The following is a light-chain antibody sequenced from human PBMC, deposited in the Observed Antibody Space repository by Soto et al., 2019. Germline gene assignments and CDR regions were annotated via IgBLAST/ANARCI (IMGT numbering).Light chain of an antibody. J-gene: IGKJ1*01. V-gene: IGKV3D-15*01. CDR3: QQYYSYPWT. Sequence: EMMMTQSPATLSVSTGERATLSCRASQSVSSNLAWYQQKPGQAPRPLIYGASSRATGIPDRFSGSGSGTDFTLTTSCLQSEDFATYYCQQYYSYPWTFGQGTMADIK. CDR1: QSVSSN. CDR2: GAS.